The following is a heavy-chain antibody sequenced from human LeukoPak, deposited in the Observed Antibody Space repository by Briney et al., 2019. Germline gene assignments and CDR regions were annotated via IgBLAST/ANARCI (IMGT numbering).Heavy chain of an antibody. Sequence: ASETLSLTCAVYGGSFSGYYWSWIRQPPGKGLEWIGEINHSGSTNYNPSLKSRVTISVDTSKNQFSLKLSSVTAADTAVYYCAGGRPVIRYWGQGTLVTVSS. D-gene: IGHD3-10*01. V-gene: IGHV4-34*01. CDR2: INHSGST. CDR1: GGSFSGYY. CDR3: AGGRPVIRY. J-gene: IGHJ4*02.